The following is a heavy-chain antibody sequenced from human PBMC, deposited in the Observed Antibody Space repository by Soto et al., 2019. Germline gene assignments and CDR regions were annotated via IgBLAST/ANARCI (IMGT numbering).Heavy chain of an antibody. Sequence: QVQLVQSGAEVKKPGSSVKVSCKASGGTFSIYTISWVRQAPGQGLEWMGRIIPILGLANYAQKFQGRVTITADKPTSTAYMELSSLRSEDTAVYYCASRYDSSDYWGQGTLVTVSS. V-gene: IGHV1-69*02. D-gene: IGHD3-22*01. J-gene: IGHJ4*02. CDR1: GGTFSIYT. CDR2: IIPILGLA. CDR3: ASRYDSSDY.